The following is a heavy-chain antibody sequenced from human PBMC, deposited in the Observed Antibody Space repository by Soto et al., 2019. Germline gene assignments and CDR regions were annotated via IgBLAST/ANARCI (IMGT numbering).Heavy chain of an antibody. CDR1: GGSISSYY. CDR3: ARRAGSSGWYGPAGWYFDL. CDR2: IYYSGST. Sequence: QVQLQESGPGLVKPSETLSLTCTVSGGSISSYYWSWIRQPPGKGLEWIGYIYYSGSTNYNPSLKSRVIISVDTSKNQFSLKLSSVTAADTAVYYCARRAGSSGWYGPAGWYFDLWGRGTLVTVSS. D-gene: IGHD6-19*01. J-gene: IGHJ2*01. V-gene: IGHV4-59*08.